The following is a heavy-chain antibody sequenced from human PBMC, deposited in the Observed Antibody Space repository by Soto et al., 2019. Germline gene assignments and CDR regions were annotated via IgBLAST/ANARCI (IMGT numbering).Heavy chain of an antibody. CDR3: AKDQEYGDYRYYYYGMDV. CDR1: GFTFSSYG. Sequence: GGSLRLSCAASGFTFSSYGMHWVRQAPGKGLEWVAVISYDGSNKYYADSVKGRFTISRDNSKNTLYLQMNSLRAEATAVYYCAKDQEYGDYRYYYYGMDVWGQGTTVTVSS. CDR2: ISYDGSNK. V-gene: IGHV3-30*18. D-gene: IGHD4-17*01. J-gene: IGHJ6*02.